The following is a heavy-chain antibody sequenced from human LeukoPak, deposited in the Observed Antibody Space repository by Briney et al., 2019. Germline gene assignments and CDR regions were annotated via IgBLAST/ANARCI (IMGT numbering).Heavy chain of an antibody. CDR3: ARVGSGGGIDY. J-gene: IGHJ4*02. V-gene: IGHV4-38-2*02. D-gene: IGHD6-25*01. CDR1: GYSISSGYY. CDR2: IYHSGST. Sequence: SETLSLTCTVSGYSISSGYYWGWIRQPPGKGLEWNGSIYHSGSTYYNPSLKSRVTISVDTSKNQSSLKLSSVTAADTAVYYCARVGSGGGIDYWGQGSLVTVSS.